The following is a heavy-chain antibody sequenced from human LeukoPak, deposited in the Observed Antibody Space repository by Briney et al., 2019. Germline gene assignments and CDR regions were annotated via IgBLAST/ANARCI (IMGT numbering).Heavy chain of an antibody. CDR1: GFTFSSYA. J-gene: IGHJ6*02. D-gene: IGHD2-2*01. CDR2: ISGSGGST. V-gene: IGHV3-23*01. Sequence: GGSLRLSCEASGFTFSSYAMSWVRQAPGKGLEWVSAISGSGGSTYYADSVKGRFTISRDNSKNTLYLQMNSLRAEDTAVYYCAKDLYCSSTSCPEDFYYYYGMDVWGQGTTVTVSS. CDR3: AKDLYCSSTSCPEDFYYYYGMDV.